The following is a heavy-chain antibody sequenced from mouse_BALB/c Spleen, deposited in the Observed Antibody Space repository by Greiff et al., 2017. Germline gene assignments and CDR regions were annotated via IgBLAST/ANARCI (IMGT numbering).Heavy chain of an antibody. V-gene: IGHV1S81*02. Sequence: QVQLQQPGAELVKPGASVKLSCKASGYTFTSYYMYWVKQRPGQGLEWIGGINPSNGGTNFNEKFKSKATLTVDKSSSTAYMQLSSLTSEDSAVYYCTRKEIYAPFAYWGQGTLVTVSA. CDR3: TRKEIYAPFAY. D-gene: IGHD1-3*01. J-gene: IGHJ3*01. CDR2: INPSNGGT. CDR1: GYTFTSYY.